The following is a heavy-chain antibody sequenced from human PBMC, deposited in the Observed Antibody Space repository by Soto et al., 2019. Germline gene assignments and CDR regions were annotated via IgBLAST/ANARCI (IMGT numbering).Heavy chain of an antibody. Sequence: QVQLQESGPGLVKPSQTLSLTCTVSGGSISSGDDFWTWIRQPPGKGLEWIGYIYYSGSTYYNPSRKRRLTMSVDTSKNQFSLKLSSVTAADTAMYYCARDRAKWKDYYYYGIDVWSQGTTVTVSS. CDR2: IYYSGST. J-gene: IGHJ6*02. D-gene: IGHD1-20*01. CDR1: GGSISSGDDF. CDR3: ARDRAKWKDYYYYGIDV. V-gene: IGHV4-30-4*01.